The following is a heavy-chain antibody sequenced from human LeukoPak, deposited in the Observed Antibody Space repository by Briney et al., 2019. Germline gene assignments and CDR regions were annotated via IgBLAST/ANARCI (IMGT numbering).Heavy chain of an antibody. CDR1: GFNFNTYW. CDR2: IKQDGSET. D-gene: IGHD5-24*01. Sequence: GGSLRLSCEVSGFNFNTYWISWVRQAPGKGLEWVANIKQDGSETHYVDSVKGRFTIPRDNARNSVYLQMNSLRAEDTAVYYCGRPRRQDTPYHCMDVWGKGTTVTVSS. V-gene: IGHV3-7*01. J-gene: IGHJ6*03. CDR3: GRPRRQDTPYHCMDV.